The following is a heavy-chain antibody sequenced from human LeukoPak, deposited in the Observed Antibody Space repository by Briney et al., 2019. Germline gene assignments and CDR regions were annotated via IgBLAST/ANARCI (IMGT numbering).Heavy chain of an antibody. V-gene: IGHV3-53*01. CDR2: IDGDGRA. Sequence: GGFLRLSCAASGFTVTADHMSWVRQGPERGLEWVSLIDGDGRAYYADSVKGRFIISRDISKNTLYLQMNGLRAEDTAVYYCASPPEGPYKGPVWAYWGQGTLVTVSS. CDR1: GFTVTADH. CDR3: ASPPEGPYKGPVWAY. D-gene: IGHD3-10*01. J-gene: IGHJ1*01.